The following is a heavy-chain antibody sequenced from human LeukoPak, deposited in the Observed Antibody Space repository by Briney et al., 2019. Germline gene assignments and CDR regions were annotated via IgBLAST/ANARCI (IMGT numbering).Heavy chain of an antibody. CDR3: ASLAVVVPAAMI. CDR2: IYHSGST. CDR1: GGSISSGGYS. Sequence: PQTLSLTCAVSGGSISSGGYSWSWIRQPPGKGLEWIGYIYHSGSTYYNPSLKSRVTISVDRSKNQFSLKLSSVTAADTAVYYCASLAVVVPAAMIWGQGTLVTVSS. V-gene: IGHV4-30-2*01. J-gene: IGHJ4*02. D-gene: IGHD2-2*01.